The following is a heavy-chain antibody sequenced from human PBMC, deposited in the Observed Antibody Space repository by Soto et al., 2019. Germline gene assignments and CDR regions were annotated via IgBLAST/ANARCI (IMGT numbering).Heavy chain of an antibody. CDR1: GYTFTSYG. CDR2: ISAYNGNT. CDR3: ARSPPPSYYYYYGMDV. V-gene: IGHV1-18*01. J-gene: IGHJ6*02. Sequence: QVQLVQSGAEVKKPGASVKVSCKASGYTFTSYGISWVRQAPGQGLEWMGWISAYNGNTNYAQKLQGRVTMTTDTSTSTAYMELRSLRSDDTAVYYCARSPPPSYYYYYGMDVWGQGTTVTVSS.